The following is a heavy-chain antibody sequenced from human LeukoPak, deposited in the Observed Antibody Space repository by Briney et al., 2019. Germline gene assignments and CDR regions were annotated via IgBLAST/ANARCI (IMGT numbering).Heavy chain of an antibody. CDR3: ARDMEYCTNGVCPLDI. V-gene: IGHV1-69*06. Sequence: SVKVSCKTSGGTFSSYAISWVRQAPGQGLEWMGGIIPIFGTANYAQKFQGRVTITADKSTSTAYMELSSLRSEDTAVYYCARDMEYCTNGVCPLDIWGQGTMVTVSS. CDR2: IIPIFGTA. D-gene: IGHD2-8*01. J-gene: IGHJ3*02. CDR1: GGTFSSYA.